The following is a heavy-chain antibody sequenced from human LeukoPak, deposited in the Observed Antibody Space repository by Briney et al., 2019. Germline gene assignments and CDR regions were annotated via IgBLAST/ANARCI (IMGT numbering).Heavy chain of an antibody. CDR2: IVVVNGNT. D-gene: IGHD3-16*01. J-gene: IGHJ4*02. CDR1: GFTFTSSA. CDR3: AASFRGPYDY. Sequence: SVKVSCKASGFTFTSSAMQWVRQARGQRLEWIGWIVVVNGNTNYAQKFQERVTITRDMSTSTAYMELSSLRSEGTAVYYCAASFRGPYDYWGQGTLVTVSS. V-gene: IGHV1-58*02.